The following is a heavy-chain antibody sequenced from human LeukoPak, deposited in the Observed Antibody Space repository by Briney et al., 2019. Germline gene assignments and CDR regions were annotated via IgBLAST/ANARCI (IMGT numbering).Heavy chain of an antibody. CDR1: GYTFTSYD. V-gene: IGHV1-46*01. CDR2: INPSGGST. Sequence: GASVKVSCKASGYTFTSYDINWVRQAPGQGLEWMGIINPSGGSTSYAQKFQGRVTMTRDTSTSTVYMELSSLRSEDTAVYYCARELDSSGSQGYWGQGTLVTVSS. CDR3: ARELDSSGSQGY. D-gene: IGHD6-19*01. J-gene: IGHJ4*02.